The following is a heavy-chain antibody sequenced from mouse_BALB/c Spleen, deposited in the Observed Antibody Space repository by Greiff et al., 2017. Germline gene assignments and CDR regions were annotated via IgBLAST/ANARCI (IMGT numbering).Heavy chain of an antibody. CDR2: IYPGNSDT. J-gene: IGHJ3*01. Sequence: VQLQQSGTVLARPGASVKMSCKASGYSFTSYWMHWVKQRPGQGLEWIGAIYPGNSDTSYNQKFKGKAKLTAVTSASTAYMELSSLTNEDSAVYYCTMGPFTPWFADWGQGTLVTVSA. V-gene: IGHV1-5*01. CDR1: GYSFTSYW. CDR3: TMGPFTPWFAD. D-gene: IGHD1-1*01.